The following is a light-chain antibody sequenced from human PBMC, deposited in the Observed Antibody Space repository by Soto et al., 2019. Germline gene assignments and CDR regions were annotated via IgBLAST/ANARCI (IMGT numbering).Light chain of an antibody. CDR3: SSLSSSSSWV. Sequence: QSALTQPASVSGSPGQSITISCTGTSSDVGGYNYVSWYQQHPGKAPKVMIYEVSNRPSGVSYRFSGSKSGNTASLTISGLQAEDEADYYCSSLSSSSSWVFGGGTKVTVL. CDR2: EVS. V-gene: IGLV2-14*01. CDR1: SSDVGGYNY. J-gene: IGLJ3*02.